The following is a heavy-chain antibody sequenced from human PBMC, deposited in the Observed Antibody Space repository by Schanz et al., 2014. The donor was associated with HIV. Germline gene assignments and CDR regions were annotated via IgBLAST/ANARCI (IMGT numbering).Heavy chain of an antibody. CDR2: ISYDGINK. D-gene: IGHD3-22*01. CDR3: AKDRNYYDSKYRGKGNYYYYYGMDV. V-gene: IGHV3-30*18. CDR1: GFTFSSLG. J-gene: IGHJ6*02. Sequence: QVQLVESGGGVVRPGRSLRLSCAASGFTFSSLGMHWVRQAPGKGLEWVAVISYDGINKYYEDSVKGRLTISRDNSKNTLYLQMKSLRAEDTAVYYCAKDRNYYDSKYRGKGNYYYYYGMDVWGQGTTVTVSS.